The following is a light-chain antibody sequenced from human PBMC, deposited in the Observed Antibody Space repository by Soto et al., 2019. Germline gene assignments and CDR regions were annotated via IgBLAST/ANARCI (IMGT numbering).Light chain of an antibody. Sequence: EIVITQSLDTLSLSPGEGATLSCRVSQSIRSNLAWYQQRPGQAPRLLMYGASTRADGIPARFTGSGSGTEFTLTISSLQSEDFAVYYCQQYHIWPPWTSGQGTKVDIK. CDR3: QQYHIWPPWT. CDR1: QSIRSN. J-gene: IGKJ1*01. CDR2: GAS. V-gene: IGKV3-15*01.